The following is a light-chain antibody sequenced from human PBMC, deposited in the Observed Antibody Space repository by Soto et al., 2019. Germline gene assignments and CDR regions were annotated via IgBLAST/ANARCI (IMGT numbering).Light chain of an antibody. CDR3: CSYAGSITFT. J-gene: IGLJ2*01. CDR2: DTT. CDR1: HSDIGAGYG. V-gene: IGLV1-40*01. Sequence: QAVVTQPPSVTGAPGQRVTISCTGSHSDIGAGYGVHWYQQFPHSAPKLLIYDTTNRPSGVPDRFSGSRSGTSASLAITGLQAEDEADYYCCSYAGSITFTFGGGTKLTVL.